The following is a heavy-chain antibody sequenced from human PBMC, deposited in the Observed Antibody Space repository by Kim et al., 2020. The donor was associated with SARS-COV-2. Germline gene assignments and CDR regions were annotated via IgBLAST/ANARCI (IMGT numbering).Heavy chain of an antibody. V-gene: IGHV4-59*08. CDR3: ARHPIAAAGTATHTYYFDY. CDR1: GGSISSYY. Sequence: SETLSLTCTVSGGSISSYYWSWIRQPPGKGLEWIGYIYYSGSTNYNPSLKSRVTISVDTSKNEFSLKLSSVTAADTAVYYCARHPIAAAGTATHTYYFDYWGQGTLVTVSS. CDR2: IYYSGST. D-gene: IGHD6-13*01. J-gene: IGHJ4*02.